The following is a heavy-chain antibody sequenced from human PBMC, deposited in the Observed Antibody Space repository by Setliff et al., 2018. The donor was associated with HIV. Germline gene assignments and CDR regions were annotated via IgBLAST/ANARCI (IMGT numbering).Heavy chain of an antibody. CDR2: IYYSGST. CDR3: ARGTRSSLNWFDP. D-gene: IGHD6-13*01. CDR1: GASINSGGYY. J-gene: IGHJ5*02. V-gene: IGHV4-31*03. Sequence: SETLSLTCTVSGASINSGGYYWSWIRQLPGKGLEWLGYIYYSGSTYYNSSLKSRLTISVDTSRNQFSLKLNSVTAADTAVYYCARGTRSSLNWFDPWGQGTLVTVSS.